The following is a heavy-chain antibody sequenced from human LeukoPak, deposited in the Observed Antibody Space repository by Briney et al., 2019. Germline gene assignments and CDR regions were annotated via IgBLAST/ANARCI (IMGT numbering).Heavy chain of an antibody. J-gene: IGHJ4*02. CDR3: ASDSSAYYFTYFDY. CDR1: GGSISSYY. Sequence: LETLSLTCTVSGGSISSYYWSWIRQPAGKGLEWIGRIYTSGSTNYNPSLKSRVTMSVDTSKSQFSLKLSSVTAADTAVYYCASDSSAYYFTYFDYWGQGTLVTVSS. CDR2: IYTSGST. V-gene: IGHV4-4*07. D-gene: IGHD3-22*01.